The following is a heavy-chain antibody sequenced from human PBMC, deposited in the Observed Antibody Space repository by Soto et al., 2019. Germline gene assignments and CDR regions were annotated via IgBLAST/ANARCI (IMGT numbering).Heavy chain of an antibody. CDR3: AKDGRGSGSHYNSFGY. CDR2: IYSTGTT. J-gene: IGHJ4*02. CDR1: GFTVGNNY. Sequence: EVQLVESGGGLIQPGGSLKLSCAASGFTVGNNYMSWVRQAPGKGLEWVSLIYSTGTTKYADSVKVRFTVSRDNAKNTLDLQMNSLRAEDTAVYYCAKDGRGSGSHYNSFGYWGQGTLVTVSS. D-gene: IGHD3-10*01. V-gene: IGHV3-53*01.